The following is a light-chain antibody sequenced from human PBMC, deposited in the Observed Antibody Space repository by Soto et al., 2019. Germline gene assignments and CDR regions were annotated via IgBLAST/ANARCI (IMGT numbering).Light chain of an antibody. J-gene: IGKJ5*01. CDR3: QQYNHWRSIS. CDR2: DTS. Sequence: DIVLTQSPATLSLSPGERATLSCRASQSVSNNYLAWYQHKPGQAPRLLIYDTSTRAADIPARFSGSGSGTDFTLTISSLQSEDFAVYYCQQYNHWRSISFGQGTRLQIK. V-gene: IGKV3-15*01. CDR1: QSVSNN.